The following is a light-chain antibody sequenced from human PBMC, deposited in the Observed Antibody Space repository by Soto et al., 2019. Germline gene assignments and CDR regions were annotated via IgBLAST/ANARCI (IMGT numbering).Light chain of an antibody. Sequence: EIVLTQSPGTLSLSPGERATLSCRASQSVSSSYLAWYQQKPGQAPRLLIYGASSRATGIPDRFSGSGSGTDFTLTISRLEPEDFAADYCQQYCSSSWTFGQGTKVESK. CDR2: GAS. J-gene: IGKJ1*01. CDR3: QQYCSSSWT. CDR1: QSVSSSY. V-gene: IGKV3-20*01.